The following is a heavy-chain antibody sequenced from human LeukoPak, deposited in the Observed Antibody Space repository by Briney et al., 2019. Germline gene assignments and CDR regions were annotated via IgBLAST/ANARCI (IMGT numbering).Heavy chain of an antibody. CDR3: ARDEASGYCSGGSCYGGFDP. J-gene: IGHJ5*02. D-gene: IGHD2-15*01. Sequence: SETLSLTCTVSGGSISSYYWSWIRQPPGKGLEWIGYIYYSGSTYYNPSLKSRVTISVDTSKNQFSLKLSSVTAADTAVYYCARDEASGYCSGGSCYGGFDPWGQGTLVTVSS. CDR2: IYYSGST. CDR1: GGSISSYY. V-gene: IGHV4-59*12.